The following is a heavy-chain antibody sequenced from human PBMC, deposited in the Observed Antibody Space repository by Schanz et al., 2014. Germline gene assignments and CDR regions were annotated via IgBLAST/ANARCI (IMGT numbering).Heavy chain of an antibody. J-gene: IGHJ4*02. D-gene: IGHD2-8*02. CDR1: GGSISSHF. V-gene: IGHV4-59*11. Sequence: QVQLQESGPGLVKPSETLSLTCTVSGGSISSHFWSWIRQPPGKGLEWIGYMYHSGSSNYNPSLTSRVTISVDTSKNQFSLKMTSLTAADTAVYFCARVGGGILTSWYSLDSWGQGTLVTVSS. CDR3: ARVGGGILTSWYSLDS. CDR2: MYHSGSS.